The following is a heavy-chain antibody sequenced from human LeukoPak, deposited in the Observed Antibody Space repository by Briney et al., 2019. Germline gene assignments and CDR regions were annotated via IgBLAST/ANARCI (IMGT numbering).Heavy chain of an antibody. V-gene: IGHV1-8*01. CDR3: ARAPQWLAKIFDY. D-gene: IGHD6-19*01. Sequence: ASVKVSCKASGYTFTSYDINWVRQATGQGLEWMGWMNPNSGNTGCAQKFQGRVTMTRNTSISTAYMELSSLRSEDTAVYYCARAPQWLAKIFDYWGQGTLVTVSS. CDR2: MNPNSGNT. J-gene: IGHJ4*02. CDR1: GYTFTSYD.